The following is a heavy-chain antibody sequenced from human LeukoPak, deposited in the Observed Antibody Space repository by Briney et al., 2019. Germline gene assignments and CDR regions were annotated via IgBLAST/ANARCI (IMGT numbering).Heavy chain of an antibody. D-gene: IGHD2-21*02. CDR1: GFTFSSYA. V-gene: IGHV3-30-3*01. CDR3: ARGPPYIVVVTPIGFFDY. J-gene: IGHJ4*02. Sequence: GGSLRLSCAASGFTFSSYAMHWVRQAPGKGLEWVAVISYDGSNKYYADSVKGRFTISRDNSKNTLYLQMNSLRAEDTAVYYCARGPPYIVVVTPIGFFDYWGQGTLVTVSS. CDR2: ISYDGSNK.